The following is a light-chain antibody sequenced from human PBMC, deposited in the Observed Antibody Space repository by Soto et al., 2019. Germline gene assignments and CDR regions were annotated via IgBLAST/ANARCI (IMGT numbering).Light chain of an antibody. CDR2: AAS. J-gene: IGKJ1*01. CDR3: LRHNTYPWT. V-gene: IGKV1-17*03. CDR1: QDIAIY. Sequence: DIQMTQSPSAMSASVGDRVTITCRASQDIAIYLAWFQQKPGKVPKRLIFAASSLQSGGQSRFIGSGSGTEFSLSISSLQPEEFATYHCLRHNTYPWTFGQGTKVEIK.